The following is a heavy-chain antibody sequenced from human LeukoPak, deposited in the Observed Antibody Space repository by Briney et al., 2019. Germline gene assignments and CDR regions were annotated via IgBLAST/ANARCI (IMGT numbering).Heavy chain of an antibody. V-gene: IGHV3-NL1*01. J-gene: IGHJ4*02. CDR1: GFTFSSYG. CDR3: AKYSGWGQFDY. Sequence: GGSLRLSCAASGFTFSSYGMHWVRQAPGKGLEWVSVIYSGGSTYYADSVKGRFTISRDNSKNTLYLQMNSLRAEDTAVYYCAKYSGWGQFDYWGQGTLVTVSS. D-gene: IGHD6-19*01. CDR2: IYSGGST.